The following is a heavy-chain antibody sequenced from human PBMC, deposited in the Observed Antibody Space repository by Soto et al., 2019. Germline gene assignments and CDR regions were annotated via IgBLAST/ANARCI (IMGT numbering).Heavy chain of an antibody. CDR1: GYTFTGYY. J-gene: IGHJ4*02. Sequence: QVQLVQSGAEVKKPGASVKVSCKASGYTFTGYYMHWVRQAPGQGLEWMGWINPNSGGTNYAQKFQGRVTMTRDTSISTAYMELSRLRSDDTAVYYCARGGILTGYYMSISYDYWGQGTLVTVSS. V-gene: IGHV1-2*02. CDR2: INPNSGGT. CDR3: ARGGILTGYYMSISYDY. D-gene: IGHD3-9*01.